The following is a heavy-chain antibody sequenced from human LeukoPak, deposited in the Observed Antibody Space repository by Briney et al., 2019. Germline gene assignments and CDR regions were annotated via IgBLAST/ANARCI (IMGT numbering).Heavy chain of an antibody. J-gene: IGHJ6*03. Sequence: GGSLRLSCAASGFTFSDYYMSWIRQAPGKGLEWISYISSSGSTLYYADSVKGRFTISRDNAKNSLYLQMNSLRVEDTAVYYCARAGYCSSTSCYIPPGYYYYMDVWGKGTTVTVSS. CDR3: ARAGYCSSTSCYIPPGYYYYMDV. V-gene: IGHV3-11*04. CDR1: GFTFSDYY. D-gene: IGHD2-2*02. CDR2: ISSSGSTL.